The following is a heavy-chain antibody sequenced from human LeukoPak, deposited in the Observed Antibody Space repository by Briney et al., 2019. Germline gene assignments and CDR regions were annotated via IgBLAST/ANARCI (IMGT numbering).Heavy chain of an antibody. V-gene: IGHV3-30-3*01. J-gene: IGHJ6*03. CDR2: ISYDGSNK. CDR1: GFTFSSYA. CDR3: ANGGSGSYYPRDYYYYMDV. D-gene: IGHD3-10*01. Sequence: GRSLRLSCAASGFTFSSYAMHWVRQAPGKGLEWVAVISYDGSNKYYADSVKGRFTISRDNSRNTLYLQMNSLRAEDTAVYYCANGGSGSYYPRDYYYYMDVWGKGTTVTVSS.